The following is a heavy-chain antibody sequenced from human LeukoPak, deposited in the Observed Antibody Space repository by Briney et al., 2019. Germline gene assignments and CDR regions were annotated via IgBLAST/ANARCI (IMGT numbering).Heavy chain of an antibody. Sequence: SETLSLTCTVSGGSISSSTYYWGWIRQPPGKGLEWIGSIYYSGSTYYNPSLKSRISISVDTSKNQFSLKLNSVTAADTAVYYCARTEWELLFSYYYMDVWGKGTTVTVSS. J-gene: IGHJ6*03. CDR1: GGSISSSTYY. V-gene: IGHV4-39*07. CDR3: ARTEWELLFSYYYMDV. D-gene: IGHD1-26*01. CDR2: IYYSGST.